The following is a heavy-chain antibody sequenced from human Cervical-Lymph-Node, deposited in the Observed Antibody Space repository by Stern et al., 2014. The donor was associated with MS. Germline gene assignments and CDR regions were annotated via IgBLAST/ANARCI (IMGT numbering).Heavy chain of an antibody. CDR2: IRRRSDDYRA. Sequence: EMQLVESGGGLVQPGGSLRLSCAASGFTFSDHYMEWVRQAPGKGLEWVGLIRRRSDDYRAEYAASVKGRFTLSRDDSKNSVFLQMDSLKTEDTAVYYCSRVEASGWYSGSWGQGTLVTVSS. J-gene: IGHJ5*02. CDR1: GFTFSDHY. D-gene: IGHD6-19*01. CDR3: SRVEASGWYSGS. V-gene: IGHV3-72*01.